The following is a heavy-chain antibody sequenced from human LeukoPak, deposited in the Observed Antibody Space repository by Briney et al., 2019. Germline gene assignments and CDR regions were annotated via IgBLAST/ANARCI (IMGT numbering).Heavy chain of an antibody. CDR2: ISAYNGYT. J-gene: IGHJ4*02. V-gene: IGHV1-18*01. Sequence: ASVKASCKTSGYTSTTYDINWVRQAPGQGLEWMGRISAYNGYTNYGQKFQGRVTMTTDTSTNTAYMELRSLRSDDTAVYYCARVGTGTRSFDSWGQGTLVTVSS. D-gene: IGHD1/OR15-1a*01. CDR3: ARVGTGTRSFDS. CDR1: GYTSTTYD.